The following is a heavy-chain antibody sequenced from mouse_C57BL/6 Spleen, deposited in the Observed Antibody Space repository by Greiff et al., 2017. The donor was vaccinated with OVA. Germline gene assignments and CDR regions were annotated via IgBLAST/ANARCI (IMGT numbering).Heavy chain of an antibody. D-gene: IGHD2-1*01. V-gene: IGHV1-66*01. CDR2: IYPGSGNT. CDR3: ARVGNGNYNFDY. Sequence: QVQLKESGPELVKPGASVKISCKASGYSFTSYYIHWVKQRPGQGLEWIGWIYPGSGNTKYNEKFKGKATLTADTSSSTAYMQLSSLTSEDSAVYYCARVGNGNYNFDYWGQGTTLTVSS. CDR1: GYSFTSYY. J-gene: IGHJ2*01.